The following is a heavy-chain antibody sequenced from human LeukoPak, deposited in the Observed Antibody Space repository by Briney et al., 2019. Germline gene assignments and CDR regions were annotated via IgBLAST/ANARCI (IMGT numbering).Heavy chain of an antibody. V-gene: IGHV3-23*01. J-gene: IGHJ4*02. CDR2: MSGPGATT. CDR3: AKSVSLIVVAGGYLDY. CDR1: GFTFNNYA. Sequence: GGSLRLSCAASGFTFNNYAMNWVRQAPGKGLEWVSGMSGPGATTSYADSVRGRFAISRDNSENTLYLQMNNLRVEDTALYYCAKSVSLIVVAGGYLDYWGQGTLVTVSS. D-gene: IGHD2-15*01.